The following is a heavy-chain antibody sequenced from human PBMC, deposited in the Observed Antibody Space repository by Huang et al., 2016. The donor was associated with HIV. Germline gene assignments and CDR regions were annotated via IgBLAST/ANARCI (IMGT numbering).Heavy chain of an antibody. CDR2: ISYDGSNK. CDR1: GFTFSKYA. V-gene: IGHV3-30-3*01. Sequence: QVQLVESGGGVVQPGRSLRLSCAASGFTFSKYAVHWVRQAPGKGLGWVAFISYDGSNKDHADSGKGRFTISRDNSKNTLYLQMNSLRAEDTAVYYCARTNPRVAVAGTFDYWGQGTLVTVSS. J-gene: IGHJ4*02. D-gene: IGHD6-19*01. CDR3: ARTNPRVAVAGTFDY.